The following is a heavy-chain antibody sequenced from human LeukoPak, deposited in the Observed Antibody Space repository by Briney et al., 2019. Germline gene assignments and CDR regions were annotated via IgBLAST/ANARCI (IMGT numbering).Heavy chain of an antibody. V-gene: IGHV3-21*01. Sequence: KPGGSLRLSCAASGFTFSSYSMNWVRQAPGKGLEWVSSISSSSSYIYYADSVKGRFTISRDNAKNSLYLQMNSLRAEDTAVYYCASSPGYSYGKVGYFDYWGQGTLVTVSS. CDR1: GFTFSSYS. CDR3: ASSPGYSYGKVGYFDY. J-gene: IGHJ4*02. CDR2: ISSSSSYI. D-gene: IGHD5-18*01.